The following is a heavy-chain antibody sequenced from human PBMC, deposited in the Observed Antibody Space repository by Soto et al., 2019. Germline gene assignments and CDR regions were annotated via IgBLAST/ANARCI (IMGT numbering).Heavy chain of an antibody. J-gene: IGHJ6*02. CDR1: GGSISSGGYS. D-gene: IGHD3-10*01. CDR2: IYHSGST. Sequence: QLQLQESGSGLVKPSQTLSLTCAVSGGSISSGGYSWSWIRQPPGKGLEWIGYIYHSGSTYYNPSLKRRVTISVDRSKNQFSLKLSSVTDADTAVYYCARRSGPSRVSRPYYYYGMDVWGQGTTVTVSS. V-gene: IGHV4-30-2*01. CDR3: ARRSGPSRVSRPYYYYGMDV.